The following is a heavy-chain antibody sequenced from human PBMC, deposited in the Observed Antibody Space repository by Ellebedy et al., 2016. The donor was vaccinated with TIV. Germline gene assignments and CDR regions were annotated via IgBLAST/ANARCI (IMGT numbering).Heavy chain of an antibody. Sequence: GESLKISXAASGFTFSSYGMHWVRQAPGKGLEWVAVIWYDGSNKYYADSVKGRFTISRDNSKNTLYLQMNSLRAEDTAVYYCARDESDSSGGFDYWGQGTLVTVSS. V-gene: IGHV3-33*01. CDR3: ARDESDSSGGFDY. J-gene: IGHJ4*02. CDR2: IWYDGSNK. D-gene: IGHD6-19*01. CDR1: GFTFSSYG.